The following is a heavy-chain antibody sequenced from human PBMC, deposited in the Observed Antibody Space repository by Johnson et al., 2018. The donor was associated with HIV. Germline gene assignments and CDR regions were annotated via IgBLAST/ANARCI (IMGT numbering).Heavy chain of an antibody. J-gene: IGHJ3*01. CDR3: ARERFSDILTGYHAFDV. Sequence: VQLVESGGGVVQPGRSLRLSCAASGFIFSGFGLHWVRQAPGKGLEWVACISYDGGNKYYADSVRGRISISRDNSKKTLYLQMNSLRAEDTAVYYCARERFSDILTGYHAFDVWGRGTMVTVSS. V-gene: IGHV3-30*03. D-gene: IGHD3-9*01. CDR2: ISYDGGNK. CDR1: GFIFSGFG.